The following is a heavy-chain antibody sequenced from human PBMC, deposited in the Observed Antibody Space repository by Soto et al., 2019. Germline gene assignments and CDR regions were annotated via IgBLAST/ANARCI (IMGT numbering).Heavy chain of an antibody. V-gene: IGHV5-51*01. Sequence: GESLKISCQCSGYTFTSYWIGWVRQMPGKGLELMGIIYPGDSDTRYSPSFQGQVTISADKSISTAYVQWSSLKASDTAMYYCTRSVSPAVVGFDYWGQGTLVTVSS. CDR3: TRSVSPAVVGFDY. CDR1: GYTFTSYW. CDR2: IYPGDSDT. D-gene: IGHD2-2*01. J-gene: IGHJ4*02.